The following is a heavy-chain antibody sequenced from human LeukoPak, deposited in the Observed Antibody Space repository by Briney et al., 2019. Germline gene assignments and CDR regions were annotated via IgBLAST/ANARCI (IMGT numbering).Heavy chain of an antibody. CDR3: ARGRWSDP. J-gene: IGHJ5*02. Sequence: SETLSLTCAVYGGSFSGYYWSWIRQPPGKGLEWIGEINHSGSANYNPALKSRVTISVDTSKNQFSLKLSSVTAGDTAVYYCARGRWSDPWGQGTLVTVSS. CDR2: INHSGSA. CDR1: GGSFSGYY. V-gene: IGHV4-34*01.